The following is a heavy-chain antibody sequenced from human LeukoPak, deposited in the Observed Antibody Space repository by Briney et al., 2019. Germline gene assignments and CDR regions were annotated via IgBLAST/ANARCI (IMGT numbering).Heavy chain of an antibody. J-gene: IGHJ4*02. CDR2: INPSGGST. CDR3: ARGGPRGDTAMVLTY. V-gene: IGHV1-46*01. Sequence: ASVKVSCKASGYTFTSYYMHWVRQAPGQGLEWMGIINPSGGSTGYAQKFQGRVTMTRDTPTSTVYMELSSLRSEDTAVYYCARGGPRGDTAMVLTYWGQGTLVTVSS. D-gene: IGHD5-18*01. CDR1: GYTFTSYY.